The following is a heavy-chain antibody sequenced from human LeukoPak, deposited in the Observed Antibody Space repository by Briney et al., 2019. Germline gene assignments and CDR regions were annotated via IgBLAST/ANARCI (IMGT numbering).Heavy chain of an antibody. D-gene: IGHD6-13*01. CDR3: ARCESGSRWPWELGNN. Sequence: ASVKVSCKASGYTFTSYAITWGRQAPGQGLEWMGWISAYNGRTNYAQNLQDRVTLTIDTSTSTAYMELRSLKSDDTAVYFCARCESGSRWPWELGNNWGQGTPVTVSS. CDR2: ISAYNGRT. V-gene: IGHV1-18*01. CDR1: GYTFTSYA. J-gene: IGHJ4*02.